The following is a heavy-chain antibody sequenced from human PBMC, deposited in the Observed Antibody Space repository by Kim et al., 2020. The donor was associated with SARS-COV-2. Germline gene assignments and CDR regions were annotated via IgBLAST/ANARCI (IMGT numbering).Heavy chain of an antibody. V-gene: IGHV3-15*01. Sequence: GGSLRLSCAASGFTFSNAWMSWVRQAPGKGLEWVGRIKSKTDGGTTDYAAPVKGRFTISRDDSKNTLYLQMNSLKTEDTAVYYCTTALDIVAMRNYYYYYGMDVWGQGTTVTVSS. D-gene: IGHD5-12*01. CDR2: IKSKTDGGTT. CDR1: GFTFSNAW. CDR3: TTALDIVAMRNYYYYYGMDV. J-gene: IGHJ6*02.